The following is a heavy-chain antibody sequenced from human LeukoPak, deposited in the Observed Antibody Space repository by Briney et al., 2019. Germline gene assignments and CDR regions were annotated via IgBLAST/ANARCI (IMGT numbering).Heavy chain of an antibody. Sequence: PSETLSLTCAVYGGSFSGDYWSWIHQPPGKGLEWIGEINHSGSTNYNPSLKSRVTISVDTSKSQFSLKLSSVTAADTAVYYCARVTMVRGVIPWGQGTLVTVSS. CDR1: GGSFSGDY. D-gene: IGHD3-10*01. CDR3: ARVTMVRGVIP. V-gene: IGHV4-34*01. CDR2: INHSGST. J-gene: IGHJ5*02.